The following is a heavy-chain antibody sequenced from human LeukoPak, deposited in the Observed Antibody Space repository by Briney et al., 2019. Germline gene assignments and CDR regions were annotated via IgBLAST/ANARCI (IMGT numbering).Heavy chain of an antibody. V-gene: IGHV4-38-2*02. J-gene: IGHJ4*02. CDR3: ARGDWNHAYFDY. D-gene: IGHD1-1*01. CDR1: GYSISSGYC. Sequence: PSETLSLTCTVSGYSISSGYCWGWIRQPPGKGLEWIGSIYHSGSTYYNPSLKSRVTISVDTSKNQFSLKLSSVTAADTAVYYCARGDWNHAYFDYWGQGTLVTVSS. CDR2: IYHSGST.